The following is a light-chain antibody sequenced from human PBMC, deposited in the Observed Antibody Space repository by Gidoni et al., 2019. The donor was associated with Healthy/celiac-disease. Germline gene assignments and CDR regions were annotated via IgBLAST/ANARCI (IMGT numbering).Light chain of an antibody. CDR3: QQYNSYSRT. J-gene: IGKJ1*01. CDR2: KAS. Sequence: DIQTTQSPSILSASVGDRVTITCRAGQSISSRLAWYQQKPGKAPKLLLYKASSLECGVPSRFSGGGSGAEFTLTISSLQPADFAAYYCQQYNSYSRTFGQGTKVEIK. CDR1: QSISSR. V-gene: IGKV1-5*03.